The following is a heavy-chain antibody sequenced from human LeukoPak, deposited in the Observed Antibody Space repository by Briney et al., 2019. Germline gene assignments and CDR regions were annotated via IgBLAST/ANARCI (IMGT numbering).Heavy chain of an antibody. J-gene: IGHJ5*02. CDR2: INHSGST. Sequence: PSETLSLTCAVSGGSISSSNWWSWLRQPPGKWLEWIGEINHSGSTNYNPSLKSRVTISVDTSKNQFSLKLSSVTAADTAVYYCARGQRYYYGSGSYLKGGWFDPWGQGTLVTVSS. D-gene: IGHD3-10*01. CDR3: ARGQRYYYGSGSYLKGGWFDP. CDR1: GGSISSSNW. V-gene: IGHV4-4*02.